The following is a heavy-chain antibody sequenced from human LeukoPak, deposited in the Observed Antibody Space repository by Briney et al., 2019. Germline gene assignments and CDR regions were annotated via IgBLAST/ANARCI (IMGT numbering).Heavy chain of an antibody. Sequence: ASVKVSCKASGYTFTGYYMHWVRQAPGQGLEWMGRINPNSGGTNYALKFQGRVTMTRDTSISTAYMELSRLRSDDTAVYYCARADPITMIVVVKGFDPWGQGTLVTVSS. D-gene: IGHD3-22*01. CDR2: INPNSGGT. V-gene: IGHV1-2*06. CDR1: GYTFTGYY. J-gene: IGHJ5*02. CDR3: ARADPITMIVVVKGFDP.